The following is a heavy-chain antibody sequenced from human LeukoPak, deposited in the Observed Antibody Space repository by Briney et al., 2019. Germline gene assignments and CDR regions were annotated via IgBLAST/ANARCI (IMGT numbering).Heavy chain of an antibody. Sequence: TGGSLRLSCAASGFTFSSYSMNRVRQAPGKGLEWVSSISSSSSYIYYADSVKGRFTISRDNAKNSLYLQMNSLRAEDTAVYYCARVLDEDTANDAFDIWGQGTMVTVSS. CDR3: ARVLDEDTANDAFDI. CDR1: GFTFSSYS. V-gene: IGHV3-21*01. D-gene: IGHD5-18*01. CDR2: ISSSSSYI. J-gene: IGHJ3*02.